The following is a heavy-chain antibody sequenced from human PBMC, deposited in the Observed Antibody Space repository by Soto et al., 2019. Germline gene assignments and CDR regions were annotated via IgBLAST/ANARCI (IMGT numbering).Heavy chain of an antibody. Sequence: PGASVKVACKSSGYTFTGYYMHWVLQAPGQGLEWMGWINPNSGGTNYAQKFQGSVTMTTDTSTSTAYMELRSLTSDDTAIYYCARDTYDTTGYPLDYWGQGTLVTVSS. CDR3: ARDTYDTTGYPLDY. D-gene: IGHD3-22*01. V-gene: IGHV1-2*02. CDR1: GYTFTGYY. CDR2: INPNSGGT. J-gene: IGHJ4*02.